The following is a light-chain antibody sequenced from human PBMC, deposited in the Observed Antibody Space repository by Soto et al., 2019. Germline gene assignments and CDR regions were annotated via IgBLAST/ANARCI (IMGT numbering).Light chain of an antibody. J-gene: IGKJ1*01. CDR3: QQSYSTPWT. CDR1: HSFSIY. V-gene: IGKV1-39*01. CDR2: AAS. Sequence: DIQMTQSPSSLSASVGDRVTITCRTSHSFSIYLNWYQQRPGKAPKRLIYAASSLGSGVPSRFSGSGSGTDFTLTISSLQPEDIATYYCQQSYSTPWTFGQGTKVEIK.